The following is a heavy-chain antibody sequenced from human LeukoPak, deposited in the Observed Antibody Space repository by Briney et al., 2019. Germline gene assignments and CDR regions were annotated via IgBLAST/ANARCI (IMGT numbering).Heavy chain of an antibody. J-gene: IGHJ6*02. Sequence: PSETLSLTCAVYGGSFSGYYWSWIRQPPGKGLEWIGEINHSGSTNYNPSLKSRVTISVDMSKNQFSLKLSSVTAADTAVYYCASSLVLRYYYGMDVWGQGTTVTVSS. CDR2: INHSGST. CDR3: ASSLVLRYYYGMDV. V-gene: IGHV4-34*01. D-gene: IGHD2-8*02. CDR1: GGSFSGYY.